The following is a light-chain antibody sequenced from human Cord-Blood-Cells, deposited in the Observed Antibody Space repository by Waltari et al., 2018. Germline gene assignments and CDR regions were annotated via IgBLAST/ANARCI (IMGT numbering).Light chain of an antibody. Sequence: DIVMTQSPDSLAVSLGERATNNCKSSQSVLYRSNNKNYLAWYQQKPGQPPKLLIYWASTRASGVPDRFSGSGSGTDFTLPISSLQAEDVAGYYCQHSRTFGQGTKVEIK. V-gene: IGKV4-1*01. CDR1: QSVLYRSNNKNY. J-gene: IGKJ1*01. CDR3: QHSRT. CDR2: WAS.